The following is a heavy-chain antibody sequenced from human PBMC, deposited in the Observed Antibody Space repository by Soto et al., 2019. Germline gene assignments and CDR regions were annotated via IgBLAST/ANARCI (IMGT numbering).Heavy chain of an antibody. V-gene: IGHV1-69*13. Sequence: ASVKVSCKASGGTFSSYAISWVRQAPGQGLEWMGGIIPIFGTANYAQKFQGRVTITADESTSTAYMELSSLRSEDTAVYYCARVLKTTGTYYYYGMDVWGQGTTVTVSS. J-gene: IGHJ6*02. CDR2: IIPIFGTA. CDR1: GGTFSSYA. D-gene: IGHD4-4*01. CDR3: ARVLKTTGTYYYYGMDV.